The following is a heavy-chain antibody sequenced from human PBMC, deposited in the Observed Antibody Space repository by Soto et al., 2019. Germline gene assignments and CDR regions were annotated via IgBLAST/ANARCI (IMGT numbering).Heavy chain of an antibody. CDR1: GFTFSSYE. CDR3: ASDPGPRYGGHFDY. CDR2: ISSSGSTI. J-gene: IGHJ4*02. Sequence: XGSLRLSCAASGFTFSSYEMNWVRQAPGKGLEWVSYISSSGSTIYYADSVKGRFTISRDNAKNSLYLQMNSLRAEDTAVYYCASDPGPRYGGHFDYWGQGTLVTVSS. V-gene: IGHV3-48*03. D-gene: IGHD4-17*01.